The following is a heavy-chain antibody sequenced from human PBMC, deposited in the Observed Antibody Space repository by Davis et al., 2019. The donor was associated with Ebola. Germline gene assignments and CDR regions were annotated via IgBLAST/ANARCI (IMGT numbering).Heavy chain of an antibody. CDR3: ARQTTVTTDFDY. D-gene: IGHD4-17*01. CDR2: IYPGDSDT. CDR1: GYSFTRYW. Sequence: KVSCKGSGYSFTRYWIGWVRQMPGKGLEWMGIIYPGDSDTRYSPSFQGQVTISADRSISTAYLQWSSLKASDTAMYYCARQTTVTTDFDYWGRGPWSPSPQ. V-gene: IGHV5-51*01. J-gene: IGHJ4*02.